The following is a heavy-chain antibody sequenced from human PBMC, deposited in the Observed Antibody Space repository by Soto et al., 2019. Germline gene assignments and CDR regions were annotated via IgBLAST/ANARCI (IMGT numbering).Heavy chain of an antibody. CDR1: GYTFTSYY. Sequence: GASVKVSCKASGYTFTSYYMHWARHAPGQGLEWMGIINPSGGSTSYAQKFQGRVTMTRDTSTSTVYMELSSLRSEDTAVYYCATTLAARLYYGMDVWGQGTTVTVSS. V-gene: IGHV1-46*01. CDR3: ATTLAARLYYGMDV. CDR2: INPSGGST. J-gene: IGHJ6*02. D-gene: IGHD6-6*01.